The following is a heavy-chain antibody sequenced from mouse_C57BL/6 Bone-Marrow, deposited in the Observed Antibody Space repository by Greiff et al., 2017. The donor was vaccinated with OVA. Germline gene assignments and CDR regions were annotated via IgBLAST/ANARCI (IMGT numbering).Heavy chain of an antibody. CDR2: IYPGSGNT. D-gene: IGHD1-1*01. V-gene: IGHV1-76*01. Sequence: VQLQQSGAELVRPGASVKLSCKASGYTFTDYYINWVKQRPGQGLEWIARIYPGSGNTYYNEKFKGKATLTAEKSSSTAYMQLSSLTSEDSAVYFCARGDYYGSDYFDYWGQGTTLTVSS. CDR1: GYTFTDYY. J-gene: IGHJ2*01. CDR3: ARGDYYGSDYFDY.